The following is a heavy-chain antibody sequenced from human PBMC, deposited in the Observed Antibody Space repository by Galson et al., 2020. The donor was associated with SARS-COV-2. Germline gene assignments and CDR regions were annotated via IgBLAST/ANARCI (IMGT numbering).Heavy chain of an antibody. CDR3: GVAPFTTLPDFDY. D-gene: IGHD2-15*01. CDR1: GYTFIDYY. J-gene: IGHJ4*02. V-gene: IGHV1-2*04. CDR2: INPNSGAT. Sequence: ASVTVSCKASGYTFIDYYLHWVRQAPGQGLEWLAWINPNSGATNSAQKFQNWVTVTRDTSIRTAYMELSSLRSDDTAVYYCGVAPFTTLPDFDYGGQGTLVTVSS.